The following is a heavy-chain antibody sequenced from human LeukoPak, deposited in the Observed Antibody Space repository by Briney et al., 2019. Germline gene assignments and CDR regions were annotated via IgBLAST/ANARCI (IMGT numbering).Heavy chain of an antibody. CDR3: AREQQLATGSRYYYYGMDV. V-gene: IGHV1-69*06. CDR1: GDPFSSYA. Sequence: SVKLSCAASGDPFSSYAISWVRHAPAQGLVWMGGVIPIFGTTNYAQKSQGIVTITADKSTSTAYMELSSLRSEGTAVYYCAREQQLATGSRYYYYGMDVWGKGTTVTVSS. D-gene: IGHD6-13*01. CDR2: VIPIFGTT. J-gene: IGHJ6*04.